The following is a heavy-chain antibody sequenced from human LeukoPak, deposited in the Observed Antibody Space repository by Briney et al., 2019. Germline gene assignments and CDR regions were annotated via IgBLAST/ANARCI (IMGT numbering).Heavy chain of an antibody. CDR2: ISSSSSYI. Sequence: GGSLRLSCAASGFTFSSYSMNWVRQAPGKGLEWVSSISSSSSYIYYADSVKGRFTISRDNAKNSLYLQMNSLRAEDTAVYYCARDRLTGDSSYCYYMDVWGKGTTVTVSS. CDR1: GFTFSSYS. J-gene: IGHJ6*03. CDR3: ARDRLTGDSSYCYYMDV. V-gene: IGHV3-21*01. D-gene: IGHD7-27*01.